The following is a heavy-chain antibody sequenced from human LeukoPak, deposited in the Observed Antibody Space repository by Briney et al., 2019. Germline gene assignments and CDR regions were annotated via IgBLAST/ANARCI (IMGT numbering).Heavy chain of an antibody. CDR1: GGSFSGYY. CDR3: ASVAQRALDYSSSWHYFDY. V-gene: IGHV4-34*01. Sequence: SETLSLTCAVYGGSFSGYYWSWIRQPPGKGLEWIGEINHSGSTNYNPSLKSRVTISVDTSKNQFSLMLSSVTAADTAVYYCASVAQRALDYSSSWHYFDYWGQGTLVTVSS. CDR2: INHSGST. D-gene: IGHD6-13*01. J-gene: IGHJ4*02.